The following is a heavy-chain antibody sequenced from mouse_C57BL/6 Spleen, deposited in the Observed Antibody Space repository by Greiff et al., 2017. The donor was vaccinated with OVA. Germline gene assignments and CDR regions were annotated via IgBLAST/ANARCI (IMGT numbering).Heavy chain of an antibody. CDR1: GYAFSRSW. CDR2: IYPGDGDT. V-gene: IGHV1-82*01. J-gene: IGHJ2*01. CDR3: ARGLTGNFDY. Sequence: QVQLQQSGPELVKPGASVKISCKASGYAFSRSWMNWVKQRPGKGLEWIGRIYPGDGDTNYNGKFKGKATLTADKSSSTAYMQLSSLTSEDSAVYFCARGLTGNFDYWGQGTTLTVSS. D-gene: IGHD4-1*01.